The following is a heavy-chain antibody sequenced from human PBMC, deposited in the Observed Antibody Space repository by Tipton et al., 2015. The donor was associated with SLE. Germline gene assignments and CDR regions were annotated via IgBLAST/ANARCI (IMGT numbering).Heavy chain of an antibody. V-gene: IGHV4-4*02. CDR2: IYYSGST. CDR3: ARDIGEWELPSWFDP. CDR1: GGSISSSNW. Sequence: TLSLTCAVSGGSISSSNWWSWVRQPPGKGLEWIGSIYYSGSTYYNPSLKSRVTISVDTSKNQFSLKLSSVTAADTAVYYCARDIGEWELPSWFDPWGQGTLVTVSS. J-gene: IGHJ5*02. D-gene: IGHD1-26*01.